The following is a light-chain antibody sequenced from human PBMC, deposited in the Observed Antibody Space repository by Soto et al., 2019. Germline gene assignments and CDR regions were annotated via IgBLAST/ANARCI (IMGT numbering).Light chain of an antibody. Sequence: SYELTQPPSVSVAPGQTARISCGGNNIGSKSVHWYQQKPGQAPVLVIFYEIDRPSGIPERFSGSNSGNTATLTITRVDAGDEADYYCHVWDSDSDHPVFGGGTKVTVL. V-gene: IGLV3-21*04. CDR2: YEI. CDR1: NIGSKS. CDR3: HVWDSDSDHPV. J-gene: IGLJ2*01.